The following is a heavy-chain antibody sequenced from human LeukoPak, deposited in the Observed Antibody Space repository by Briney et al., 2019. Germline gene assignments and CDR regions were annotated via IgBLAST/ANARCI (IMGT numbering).Heavy chain of an antibody. D-gene: IGHD3-10*01. V-gene: IGHV1-8*01. Sequence: GASVKVSCKVSGYTLTELSMHWVRQATGQGLEWMGWMNPNSGNTGYAQKFQGRVTMTRNTSISTAYMELSSLRSEDTAVYYCATRSGFSWGQGTLVTVSS. CDR3: ATRSGFS. CDR2: MNPNSGNT. CDR1: GYTLTELS. J-gene: IGHJ5*02.